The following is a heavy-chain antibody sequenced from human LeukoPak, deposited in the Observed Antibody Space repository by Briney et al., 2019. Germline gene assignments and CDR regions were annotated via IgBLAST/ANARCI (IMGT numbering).Heavy chain of an antibody. CDR1: GGSFSGYY. CDR3: ASFHIVVVPAANIAYNWFDP. D-gene: IGHD2-2*01. CDR2: INHSGGT. J-gene: IGHJ5*02. V-gene: IGHV4-34*01. Sequence: PSETLSLTCAVYGGSFSGYYWSWIRQPPGKGLEWIGEINHSGGTNYNPSLKSRVTISVDTSKNQFSLKLSSVTAADTAVYYCASFHIVVVPAANIAYNWFDPWGQGTLVTVSS.